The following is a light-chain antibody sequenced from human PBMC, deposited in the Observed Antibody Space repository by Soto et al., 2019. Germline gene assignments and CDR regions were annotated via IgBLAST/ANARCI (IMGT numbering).Light chain of an antibody. J-gene: IGLJ1*01. CDR3: CSYADNYFYV. V-gene: IGLV2-11*01. Sequence: QSALTQPRSVSGSPGQSVTVSCTGTSSDVGGHDYVSWYQHHPGKAPKLILYDVTKRPSGVPDRFSGSKSGNTASLTISGLLAKDEADYHWCSYADNYFYVFGSGTKLTVL. CDR2: DVT. CDR1: SSDVGGHDY.